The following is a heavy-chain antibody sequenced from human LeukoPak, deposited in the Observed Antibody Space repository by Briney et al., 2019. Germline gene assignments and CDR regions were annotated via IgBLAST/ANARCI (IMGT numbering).Heavy chain of an antibody. J-gene: IGHJ5*02. CDR1: GFTFSNYW. D-gene: IGHD1-26*01. CDR2: IKQDGSET. Sequence: PGGSLRLSCAASGFTFSNYWMSWVRQAPGKGLEWVANIKQDGSETYYVDSVKGRFTISRDNAKNSLFMQMNSLRADDTAVYYCAGRMTISKIGTRWDGGFFDPWGQGILVTVSS. CDR3: AGRMTISKIGTRWDGGFFDP. V-gene: IGHV3-7*01.